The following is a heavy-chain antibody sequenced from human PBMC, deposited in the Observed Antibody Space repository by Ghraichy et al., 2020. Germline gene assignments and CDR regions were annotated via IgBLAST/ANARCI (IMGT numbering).Heavy chain of an antibody. CDR1: GFSFSTSA. J-gene: IGHJ4*02. D-gene: IGHD5-18*01. CDR2: IISRGETT. CDR3: ARGGYSAFDY. Sequence: GESLNISCAVSGFSFSTSAMSWVRQAPGQGLEWVSTIISRGETTYYADSVKGRFTISRDNSENTLYLQMNSLRAEDTAVYFCARGGYSAFDYWGQGTLVTVSS. V-gene: IGHV3-23*01.